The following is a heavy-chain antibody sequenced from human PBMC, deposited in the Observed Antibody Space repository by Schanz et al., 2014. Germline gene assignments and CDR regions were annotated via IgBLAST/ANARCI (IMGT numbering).Heavy chain of an antibody. CDR3: ARIRADTFDI. CDR1: GGSIIGSHW. Sequence: QVHLQESGPGLVRPSGTLSLRCAVSGGSIIGSHWWTWVRQPPGKGLEWIGEIYYSGSTNYNASLKGRLSMSVDKSKNQISLTLPSVTAADTAVYYCARIRADTFDIWGQGTMVTVSS. J-gene: IGHJ3*02. V-gene: IGHV4-4*02. CDR2: IYYSGST.